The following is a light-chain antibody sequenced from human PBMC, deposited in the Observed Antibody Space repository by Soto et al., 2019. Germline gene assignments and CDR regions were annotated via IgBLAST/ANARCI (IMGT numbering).Light chain of an antibody. CDR2: GNS. J-gene: IGLJ2*01. Sequence: QLVLTQPPSVTGAPGQRVTISCTGSSSNIGAGYDVHWYQQLPGTAPKLLIYGNSNRPSGVPDRFSGSKSGTSASLAITGLQAEDEADYYCQSYDSSLSGRGGVFGGGTKVTVL. CDR1: SSNIGAGYD. CDR3: QSYDSSLSGRGGV. V-gene: IGLV1-40*01.